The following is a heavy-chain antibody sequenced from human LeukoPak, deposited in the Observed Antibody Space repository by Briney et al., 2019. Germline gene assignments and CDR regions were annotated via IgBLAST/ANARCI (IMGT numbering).Heavy chain of an antibody. CDR1: GYIFTTYT. CDR2: INTNTGNP. V-gene: IGHV7-4-1*02. D-gene: IGHD3-10*01. J-gene: IGHJ4*02. CDR3: ARVVVRGVPVVAY. Sequence: GASVKVSCKASGYIFTTYTMNWVRQAPGQGLEWMGWINTNTGNPTYAQGFTGRFVFSLDTSVSTAYLQISSLKAEDTAVYYCARVVVRGVPVVAYWGQGTLVTFSS.